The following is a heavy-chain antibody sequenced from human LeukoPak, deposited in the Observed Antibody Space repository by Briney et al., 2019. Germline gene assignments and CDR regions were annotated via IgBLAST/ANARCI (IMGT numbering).Heavy chain of an antibody. CDR1: GFSFRSYW. D-gene: IGHD2-15*01. CDR2: IRYDGSNK. CDR3: ARDFRGRYCSGGRCYSEGDN. Sequence: PGGSLRLSCAASGFSFRSYWMSWVRQAPGKGLEWVAFIRYDGSNKYYADSVKGRFTISRDNSKNTLYLQMNSLRAEDTAVYYCARDFRGRYCSGGRCYSEGDNWGQGTLVTVSS. J-gene: IGHJ4*02. V-gene: IGHV3-30*02.